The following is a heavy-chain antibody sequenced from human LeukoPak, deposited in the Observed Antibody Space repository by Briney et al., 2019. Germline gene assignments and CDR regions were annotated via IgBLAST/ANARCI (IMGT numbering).Heavy chain of an antibody. CDR3: ASLLATAHIDY. D-gene: IGHD2-21*01. Sequence: SETLSLTCTVSGGSISSYYWSWIRQPQGKGLEWMGYICYSGSTNYNPSLKSRVTISVDTSKNQFSLKLSSVTAADTAVYYCASLLATAHIDYWGQGTLVTVSS. J-gene: IGHJ4*02. CDR1: GGSISSYY. CDR2: ICYSGST. V-gene: IGHV4-59*12.